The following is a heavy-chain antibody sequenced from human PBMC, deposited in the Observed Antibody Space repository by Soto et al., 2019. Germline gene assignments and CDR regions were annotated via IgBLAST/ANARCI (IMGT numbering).Heavy chain of an antibody. J-gene: IGHJ6*02. D-gene: IGHD2-2*02. CDR1: GYTFTSYD. CDR2: MNPNSGNT. Sequence: QVQLVQSGAEVKKPGASVKVSCKASGYTFTSYDINWVRQATGQGLEWMGWMNPNSGNTGYAQKFQGRDTTTRNTSISTAYMELSGLRSEDTAMYYCARGRRSIRAEVAPWGMDVWGQGTTVTVSS. V-gene: IGHV1-8*01. CDR3: ARGRRSIRAEVAPWGMDV.